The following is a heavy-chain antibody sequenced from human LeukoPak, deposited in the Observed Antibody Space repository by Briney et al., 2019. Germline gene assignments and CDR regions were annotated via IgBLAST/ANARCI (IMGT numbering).Heavy chain of an antibody. V-gene: IGHV1-69*13. CDR2: IIPIFGTA. CDR3: ARGLEWLLYAFDI. D-gene: IGHD3-3*01. J-gene: IGHJ3*02. Sequence: SVKVSCKASGGTFSSYAISWVRQAPGQGLEWMGGIIPIFGTANYAQKFQGRVTITADESTSTAYMELSSLRSEDMAVYYCARGLEWLLYAFDIWGQGTMVTVSS. CDR1: GGTFSSYA.